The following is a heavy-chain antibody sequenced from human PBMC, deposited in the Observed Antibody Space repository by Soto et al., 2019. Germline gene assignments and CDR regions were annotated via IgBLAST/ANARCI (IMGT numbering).Heavy chain of an antibody. Sequence: ASVKVSCKASGYTFTSSGISWVRQAPGQGLEWMGWISTYNGNTNYGQNLQGRVTMTTDTSTGTAYMELRSLRSDDTAVYYCARDSGNYYYYYGMDVWGQGXTVTVYS. CDR2: ISTYNGNT. V-gene: IGHV1-18*01. CDR1: GYTFTSSG. J-gene: IGHJ6*02. D-gene: IGHD1-26*01. CDR3: ARDSGNYYYYYGMDV.